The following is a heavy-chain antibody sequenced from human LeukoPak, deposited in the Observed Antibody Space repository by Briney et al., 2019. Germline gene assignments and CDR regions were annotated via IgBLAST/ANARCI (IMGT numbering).Heavy chain of an antibody. V-gene: IGHV4-34*01. D-gene: IGHD3-22*01. CDR1: GGSFSGYY. Sequence: KPSETLSLTCAVYGGSFSGYYWSWIRQPPGKGLDWIGEINHSGSTNYNPSLKSRVTISVDTSKNQFSLKLSSVTAADTAVYYCARVIYGYYYDSSGYYPPTKSYYFDYWGQGTLVTVSS. CDR2: INHSGST. J-gene: IGHJ4*02. CDR3: ARVIYGYYYDSSGYYPPTKSYYFDY.